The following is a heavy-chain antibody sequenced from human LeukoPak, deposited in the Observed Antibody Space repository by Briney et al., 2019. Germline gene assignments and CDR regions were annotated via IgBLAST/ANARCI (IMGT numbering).Heavy chain of an antibody. J-gene: IGHJ6*03. Sequence: SETLSLTCAVYGGPFSGYYWSWIRQPPGKGLEWIGEINHSGSTNYNPSLKSRVTISVDTSKNQFSLKLSSVTAADTAVYYCARGKKGSPIGYYYYYYMDVWGKGTTVTVSS. CDR1: GGPFSGYY. D-gene: IGHD3-10*01. CDR3: ARGKKGSPIGYYYYYYMDV. V-gene: IGHV4-34*01. CDR2: INHSGST.